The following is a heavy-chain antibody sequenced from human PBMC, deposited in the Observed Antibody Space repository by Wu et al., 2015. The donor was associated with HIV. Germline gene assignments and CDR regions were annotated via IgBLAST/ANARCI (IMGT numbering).Heavy chain of an antibody. CDR2: INPNNGGT. J-gene: IGHJ4*02. CDR1: GYTFIGDY. CDR3: ARSHKCYDCXMTNFDY. Sequence: QVQLEQSETEVKKPGASMKVSCKASGYTFIGDYIHWVRQAPGQGLEWMGWINPNNGGTNYAQKFQGRVTMTRDTSINTTYMTLSRLRSDDTALYYCARSHKCYDCXMTNFDYVGPGNAGHRLL. V-gene: IGHV1-2*02. D-gene: IGHD5-12*01.